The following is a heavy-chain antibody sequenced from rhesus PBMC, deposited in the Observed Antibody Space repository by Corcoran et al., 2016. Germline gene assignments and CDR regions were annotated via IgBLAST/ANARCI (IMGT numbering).Heavy chain of an antibody. CDR2: INPYNGNT. CDR1: GYTFTDYY. D-gene: IGHD2-33*01. Sequence: QVQLVQSGAEVKKPGSSVKVSCKASGYTFTDYYMHWVRQAPRKGLEWKGWINPYNGNTKDAQKFQGRVTMTSDTSTSTAYMELSSLRSEDTAVYYWARLMEVADVWGPGVLVTVSS. V-gene: IGHV1S2*01. CDR3: ARLMEVADV. J-gene: IGHJ5-1*01.